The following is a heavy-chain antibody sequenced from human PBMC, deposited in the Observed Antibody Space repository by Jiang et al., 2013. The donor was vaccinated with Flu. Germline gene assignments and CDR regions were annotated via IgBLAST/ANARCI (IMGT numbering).Heavy chain of an antibody. CDR3: ARTRGGVLRFLEWYENWFDP. J-gene: IGHJ5*02. V-gene: IGHV1-3*01. D-gene: IGHD3-3*01. CDR2: INAGNGNT. Sequence: SGAEVKKPGASVKVSCKASGYTFTSYAMHWVRQAPGQRLEWMGWINAGNGNTKYSQKFQGRVTITRDTSASTAYMELSSLRSEDTAVYYCARTRGGVLRFLEWYENWFDPGPGNPGHRLL. CDR1: GYTFTSYA.